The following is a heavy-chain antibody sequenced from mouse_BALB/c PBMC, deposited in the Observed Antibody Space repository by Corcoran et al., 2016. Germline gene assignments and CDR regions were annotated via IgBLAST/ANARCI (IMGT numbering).Heavy chain of an antibody. D-gene: IGHD1-1*02. V-gene: IGHV1S127*01. CDR3: ARARDLGGHYCDY. CDR2: IDPSNSET. J-gene: IGHJ2*01. CDR1: GYTFTSYW. Sequence: QVQLQQSGPELVRPGASVKMSCKTSGYTFTSYWMHWVKQRPGQGLEWIGMIDPSNSETRLNQKFKDKATLNVDKSSNTAYMQLSSLTFEDSAVYYCARARDLGGHYCDYWGQGTTLTVSS.